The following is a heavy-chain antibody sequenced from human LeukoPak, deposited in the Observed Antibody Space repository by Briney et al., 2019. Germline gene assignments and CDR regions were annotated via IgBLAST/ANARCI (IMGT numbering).Heavy chain of an antibody. D-gene: IGHD3-22*01. V-gene: IGHV3-23*01. J-gene: IGHJ4*02. CDR1: RFTFCSYG. Sequence: GGSLRLSCAASRFTFCSYGMTWVRQAPGRGLEWVSSISGHGGNSYYADSVKGRFTISRDNSKNTLYLQMNSLRGEDTAVYYCAKSSYCDSSDYYREYYFDYWGQGTLVTVSS. CDR2: ISGHGGNS. CDR3: AKSSYCDSSDYYREYYFDY.